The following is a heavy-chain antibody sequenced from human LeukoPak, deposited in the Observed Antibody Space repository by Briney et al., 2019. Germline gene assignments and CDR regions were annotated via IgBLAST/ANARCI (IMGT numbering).Heavy chain of an antibody. J-gene: IGHJ6*02. CDR3: ARGYSSSSYYYYYYGMDV. CDR2: ISAYNGNT. V-gene: IGHV1-18*01. D-gene: IGHD6-13*01. Sequence: GASVKVSCKASGYTFTSYGISWVRQAPGQGLEWMGWISAYNGNTNYAQKLQGRVTMTTDTSTSTAYMELRSLRSDDTAVYYCARGYSSSSYYYYYYGMDVWGQGTTVTVSS. CDR1: GYTFTSYG.